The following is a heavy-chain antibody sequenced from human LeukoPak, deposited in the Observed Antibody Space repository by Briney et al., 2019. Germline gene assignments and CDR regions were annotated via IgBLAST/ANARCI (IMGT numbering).Heavy chain of an antibody. CDR3: ARDGPAPYDFWSGYSRWDY. CDR2: IYSGGST. D-gene: IGHD3-3*01. CDR1: GFTVSSNY. J-gene: IGHJ4*02. Sequence: GGSLRLSCAASGFTVSSNYMSWVRQAPGKGLEWVSVIYSGGSTYYADSVKGRFTISRDNSKNTLYLQMNSLRAEDTAVYYCARDGPAPYDFWSGYSRWDYWGKGTLVTVSS. V-gene: IGHV3-66*02.